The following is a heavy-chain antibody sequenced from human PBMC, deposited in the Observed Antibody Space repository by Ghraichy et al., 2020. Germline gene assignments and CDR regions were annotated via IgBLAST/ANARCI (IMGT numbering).Heavy chain of an antibody. V-gene: IGHV3-64*01. D-gene: IGHD1-26*01. CDR2: INNIGENT. J-gene: IGHJ4*02. CDR1: GFTFSSYS. CDR3: ARRDSGSDATLTY. Sequence: GESLNISCAASGFTFSSYSTHWVRQAPGKGLEYVAAINNIGENTYFTNSVKGRFTISRDNSKNTVSLQMGSLRDEDTAVYYCARRDSGSDATLTYWGQGTLVTVSS.